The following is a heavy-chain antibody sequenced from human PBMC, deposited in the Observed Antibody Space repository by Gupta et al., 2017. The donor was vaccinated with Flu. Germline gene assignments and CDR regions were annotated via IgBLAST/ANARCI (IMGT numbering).Heavy chain of an antibody. CDR1: GFTVTPHY. CDR3: ARSQTPYYDSSGYYPPYFDY. V-gene: IGHV3-66*02. J-gene: IGHJ4*01. Sequence: EVQLVESGGGLVKPGGSLRLSCAASGFTVTPHYMSWVRQAPGKGLEWVSVIYSGGSTYYADSVKGRFTITRDNSKNTLYLQMNSMRAEDTAVDYCARSQTPYYDSSGYYPPYFDYWGQGTLVTVSS. CDR2: IYSGGST. D-gene: IGHD3-22*01.